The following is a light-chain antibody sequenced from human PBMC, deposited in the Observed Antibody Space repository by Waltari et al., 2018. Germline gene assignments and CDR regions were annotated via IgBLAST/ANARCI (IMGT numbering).Light chain of an antibody. CDR1: RSNIGLNY. J-gene: IGLJ3*02. Sequence: QSLLTQSPSMSGAPGQRVTISCSGSRSNIGLNYGFWYQQVPGAAPRLLIWRNDERPSGVPDRFSASKSGASASLTISRLRSEDEAAYYCVGWDDSLSRWVFGGGTTLTVL. CDR3: VGWDDSLSRWV. CDR2: RND. V-gene: IGLV1-47*01.